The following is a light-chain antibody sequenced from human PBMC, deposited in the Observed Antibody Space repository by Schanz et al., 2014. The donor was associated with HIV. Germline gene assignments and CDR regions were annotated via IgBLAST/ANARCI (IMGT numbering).Light chain of an antibody. CDR1: SGDIGPYDY. J-gene: IGLJ1*01. Sequence: QSALTQPASVSGSPGQSITISCTGTSGDIGPYDYVSWYQQHPGQAPKLLIYDVTDRPSGISNRFSGSKSGNTASLTISGLQAEDEADYYCSSYTSSSTRVFGTGTKLTVL. CDR2: DVT. V-gene: IGLV2-14*03. CDR3: SSYTSSSTRV.